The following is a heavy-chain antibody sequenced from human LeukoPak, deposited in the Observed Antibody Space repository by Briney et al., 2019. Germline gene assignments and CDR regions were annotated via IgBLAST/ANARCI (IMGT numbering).Heavy chain of an antibody. D-gene: IGHD4-17*01. Sequence: GGSLRLSCAASGFMFSSYAMSWVRQAPGKGLEWVSAISGSGGSTYYADSVKGRFTISRDNSKNTLYLQMNSLRAEDTAVYYCAKDGSHGDYGFWGQGTLVTVSS. J-gene: IGHJ4*02. CDR2: ISGSGGST. CDR1: GFMFSSYA. V-gene: IGHV3-23*01. CDR3: AKDGSHGDYGF.